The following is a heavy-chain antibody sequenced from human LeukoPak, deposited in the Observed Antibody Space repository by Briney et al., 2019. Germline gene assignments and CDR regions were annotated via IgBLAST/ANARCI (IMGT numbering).Heavy chain of an antibody. Sequence: ASVKVSCKASGYTFTDYYIHWVRQAPGQGLEWMGWINPNSGGTNYAQKFQGRVTMTRDTSISTAYMELSRLRSDDTAVYYCARDRGNYGDYGGLSYYFDYWGQGTLVTVSS. J-gene: IGHJ4*02. CDR1: GYTFTDYY. CDR3: ARDRGNYGDYGGLSYYFDY. D-gene: IGHD4-17*01. CDR2: INPNSGGT. V-gene: IGHV1-2*02.